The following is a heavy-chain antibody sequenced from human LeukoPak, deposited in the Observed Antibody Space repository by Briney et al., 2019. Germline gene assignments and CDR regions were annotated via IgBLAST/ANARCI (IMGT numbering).Heavy chain of an antibody. J-gene: IGHJ4*02. CDR2: ISSSGSTI. D-gene: IGHD3-10*01. V-gene: IGHV3-48*03. CDR1: GFTFSSYE. Sequence: GGSLRLSCAASGFTFSSYEMNWVRQAPGKGLEWVSYISSSGSTIYYADSVKGRFTISRDNAKNSLYLQMNSLRAEDTAVYYCARTQNYYYGSGSYPPQYYFDYWGQGTLVTVSS. CDR3: ARTQNYYYGSGSYPPQYYFDY.